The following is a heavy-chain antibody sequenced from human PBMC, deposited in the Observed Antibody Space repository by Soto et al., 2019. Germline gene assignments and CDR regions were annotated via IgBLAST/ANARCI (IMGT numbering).Heavy chain of an antibody. CDR3: ARDTIRYLEWLSPDAFYI. D-gene: IGHD3-3*01. V-gene: IGHV3-23*01. J-gene: IGHJ3*02. Sequence: PGGSLRLSCAASGFTFSSYAMSWVRQAPGKGLEWVSAISGSGGSTYYADSVKGRFTISRDNSKNTLYLQMNSLRAEDTAVYYCARDTIRYLEWLSPDAFYICGQGTMVTVSS. CDR2: ISGSGGST. CDR1: GFTFSSYA.